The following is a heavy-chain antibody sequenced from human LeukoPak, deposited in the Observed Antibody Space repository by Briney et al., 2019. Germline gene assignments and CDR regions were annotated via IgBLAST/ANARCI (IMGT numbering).Heavy chain of an antibody. J-gene: IGHJ4*02. CDR2: ISWNSGSI. V-gene: IGHV3-9*03. D-gene: IGHD2-2*01. Sequence: GGSLRLSCAASGFAFDDYAMHWVRQAPGKGLEWVSGISWNSGSIGYADSVKGRFTISRDNAKSSLYLQMNSLRAEDMAFYYCTKSGCSSTACYYNKWGQGTLVTVSS. CDR1: GFAFDDYA. CDR3: TKSGCSSTACYYNK.